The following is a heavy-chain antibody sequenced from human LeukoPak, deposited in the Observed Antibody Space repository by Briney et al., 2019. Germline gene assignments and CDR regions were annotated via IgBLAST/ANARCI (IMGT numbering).Heavy chain of an antibody. J-gene: IGHJ5*02. D-gene: IGHD3-9*01. CDR2: INSDGSST. CDR3: ARELRYFDWLSKYNWFDP. Sequence: GGSLRLSCAASGFTFSSYWMHWVRQAPGKGLVWVSRINSDGSSTSYADSVKGRFTISRDNAKNTLYLQMNSLRAEDTAVYYRARELRYFDWLSKYNWFDPWGQGTLVTVSS. V-gene: IGHV3-74*01. CDR1: GFTFSSYW.